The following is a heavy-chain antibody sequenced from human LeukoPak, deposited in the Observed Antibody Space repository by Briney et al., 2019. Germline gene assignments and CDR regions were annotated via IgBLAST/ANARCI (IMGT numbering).Heavy chain of an antibody. Sequence: PSETLSLTCTVSGGSISSYYWSWIRQPPGKGLEWIGYIYYSGSTYYNPSLKSRVTMSVDTSKNQFSLNLSSVTATDTAVYYCASITAATYIEYFQHWGQGTLVTVSS. CDR3: ASITAATYIEYFQH. D-gene: IGHD6-13*01. V-gene: IGHV4-59*04. CDR1: GGSISSYY. J-gene: IGHJ1*01. CDR2: IYYSGST.